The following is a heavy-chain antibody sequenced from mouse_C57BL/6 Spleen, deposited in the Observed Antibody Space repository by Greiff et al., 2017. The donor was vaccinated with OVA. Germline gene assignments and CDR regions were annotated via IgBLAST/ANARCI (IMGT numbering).Heavy chain of an antibody. J-gene: IGHJ2*01. V-gene: IGHV5-17*01. D-gene: IGHD2-4*01. CDR2: ISSGSSTI. Sequence: EVMLVESGGGLVKPGGSLKLSCAASGFTFSDYGMHWVRQAPEKGLEWVAYISSGSSTIYYADTVKGRFTISRDNAKNTLFLQMTSLRSEDTAMYYCARLGYYDYDSFDYWGQGTTLTVSS. CDR1: GFTFSDYG. CDR3: ARLGYYDYDSFDY.